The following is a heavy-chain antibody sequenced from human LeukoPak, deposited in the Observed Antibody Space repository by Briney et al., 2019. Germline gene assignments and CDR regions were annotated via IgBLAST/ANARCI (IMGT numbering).Heavy chain of an antibody. CDR2: IHYNGGT. V-gene: IGHV4-30-2*06. CDR1: GASISRTGYY. D-gene: IGHD2-21*02. CDR3: ARGPQVLSRYDEVTASYNPPLDS. J-gene: IGHJ4*02. Sequence: SETLSLTCSVSGASISRTGYYWNWVRQSAGGGLQWIGYIHYNGGTSYNPSLQSRVTILMDRANNRFSLRVASLTAADTAIYFCARGPQVLSRYDEVTASYNPPLDSWGQGTLVTVSS.